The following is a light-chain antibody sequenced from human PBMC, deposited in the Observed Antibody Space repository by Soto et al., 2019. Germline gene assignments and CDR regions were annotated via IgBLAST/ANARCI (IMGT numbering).Light chain of an antibody. Sequence: QSALTQPPTMSGSPGQSVTISCTGSSSDVGSYDRVSWYQQPPGTAPKLIIYEVNNRPSGVPDRFSGSKSGNTASLTISGLQAEDEADYYCSSYTTRSTVVIGGGTKLTVL. J-gene: IGLJ2*01. V-gene: IGLV2-18*02. CDR2: EVN. CDR3: SSYTTRSTVV. CDR1: SSDVGSYDR.